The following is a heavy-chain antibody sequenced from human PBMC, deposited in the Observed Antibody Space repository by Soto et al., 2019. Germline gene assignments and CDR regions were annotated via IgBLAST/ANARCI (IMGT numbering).Heavy chain of an antibody. D-gene: IGHD5-12*01. J-gene: IGHJ3*02. V-gene: IGHV5-51*01. CDR1: GYSFTTYW. Sequence: GESLKISCKGSGYSFTTYWLAWVRQMPGKGLEYMGIIYPGDSDSRYSTAFQGQVTISADKSINTAYLQWTSLKASDTVIYYCARSRVSTPRLEDPFDIWGQGKRVTVSS. CDR2: IYPGDSDS. CDR3: ARSRVSTPRLEDPFDI.